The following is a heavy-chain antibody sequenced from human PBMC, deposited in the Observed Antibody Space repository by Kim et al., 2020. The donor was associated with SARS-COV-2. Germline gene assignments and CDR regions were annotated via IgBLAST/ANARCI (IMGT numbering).Heavy chain of an antibody. V-gene: IGHV3-30*18. D-gene: IGHD6-6*01. Sequence: GGSLRLSCAASGFTFSSYGMHWVRQAPGKGLEWVAVISYDGSNKYYADSVKGRFTISRDNSKNTLYLQMNSLRAEDTAVYYCAKDGRRRHVAARRLYGMDVWGQGTTVTVSS. CDR3: AKDGRRRHVAARRLYGMDV. CDR2: ISYDGSNK. CDR1: GFTFSSYG. J-gene: IGHJ6*02.